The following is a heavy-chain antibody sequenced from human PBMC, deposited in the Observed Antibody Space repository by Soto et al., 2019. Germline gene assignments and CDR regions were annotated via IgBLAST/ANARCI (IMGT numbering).Heavy chain of an antibody. V-gene: IGHV3-21*01. D-gene: IGHD5-12*01. CDR3: ARGVGHNYLY. CDR2: ISSSSSYI. CDR1: GFTFSSYS. Sequence: EVQLVESGGGLVKPGGSLRLSCAASGFTFSSYSMNWVRQAPGKGLEWVSSISSSSSYIYYADSVKGRFTISRDIAKNSLYLQMNSLRAEDTAVEYCARGVGHNYLYWGQGTLVTVSS. J-gene: IGHJ4*02.